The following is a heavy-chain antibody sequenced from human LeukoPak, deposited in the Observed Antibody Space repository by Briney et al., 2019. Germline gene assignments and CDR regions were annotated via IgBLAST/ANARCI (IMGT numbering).Heavy chain of an antibody. CDR1: GYTFTGYY. J-gene: IGHJ5*02. V-gene: IGHV1-2*02. D-gene: IGHD3-22*01. Sequence: ASVKVSCKASGYTFTGYYMHWVRQAPGQGLEWMGWVNPNSDGTNYAQKFQGRVTMTRDTSISTAYMELSRLRSDDTAVYYCACSSHYDSSGYYYEPWFDPWGQGTLVTVSS. CDR2: VNPNSDGT. CDR3: ACSSHYDSSGYYYEPWFDP.